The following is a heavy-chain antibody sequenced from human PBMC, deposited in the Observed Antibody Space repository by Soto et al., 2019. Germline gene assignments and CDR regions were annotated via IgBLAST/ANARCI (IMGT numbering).Heavy chain of an antibody. J-gene: IGHJ4*02. CDR1: GVSISSDAYY. V-gene: IGHV4-31*11. CDR3: ARYRFSDTWSKFDY. CDR2: ISNSGST. Sequence: SETLSLTCAVSGVSISSDAYYWSWIRQRPGKGLVWIGFISNSGSTYYNPSLKSRVTISVDTSKNQFSLKLTSVSAADTAIYYCARYRFSDTWSKFDYWGRGTLVTVSS. D-gene: IGHD3-16*02.